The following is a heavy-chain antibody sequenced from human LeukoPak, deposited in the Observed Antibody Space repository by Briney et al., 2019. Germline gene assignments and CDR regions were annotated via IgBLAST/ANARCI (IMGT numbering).Heavy chain of an antibody. CDR1: GFTFSSYE. CDR3: AKGPLLPYYYDRSGYTGDAFDI. CDR2: LRSSGSNI. J-gene: IGHJ3*02. V-gene: IGHV3-48*03. D-gene: IGHD3-22*01. Sequence: GGSLRLPCAASGFTFSSYEMNWVRQAPGKGLEWVSYLRSSGSNIYYAHSVKGRFTISRDHAQNSLFLQVNSLRDEDTAVYYCAKGPLLPYYYDRSGYTGDAFDIWGQGTMVTVSS.